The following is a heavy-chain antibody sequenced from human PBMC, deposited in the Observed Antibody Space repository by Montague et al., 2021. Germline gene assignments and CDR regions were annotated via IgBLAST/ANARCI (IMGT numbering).Heavy chain of an antibody. CDR2: VYHGGRN. Sequence: SETLSLTCTVSRSLINSDYYWGWIRQPAGKGLELMGSVYHGGRNYCNPPLKSRATISVDTTNNRSPLQLSSVTAADTAMYYCARERDRYYYMDIWGKGTTITVSS. J-gene: IGHJ6*03. V-gene: IGHV4-38-2*02. CDR3: ARERDRYYYMDI. CDR1: RSLINSDYY.